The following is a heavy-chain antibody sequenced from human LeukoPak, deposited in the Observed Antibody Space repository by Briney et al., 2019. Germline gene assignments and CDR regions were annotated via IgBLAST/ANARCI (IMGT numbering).Heavy chain of an antibody. Sequence: PGGSLRLSCAASGFTFSSYAMSWVRQAPGKGLEWVSAISGSGGSTYYADSVKGRFTVSRDNSKNTLYLQMNSLRAEDTAVYYCTRHAGLGYSSSPPDYWGQGTLVTVSS. D-gene: IGHD6-13*01. V-gene: IGHV3-23*01. CDR2: ISGSGGST. CDR1: GFTFSSYA. J-gene: IGHJ4*02. CDR3: TRHAGLGYSSSPPDY.